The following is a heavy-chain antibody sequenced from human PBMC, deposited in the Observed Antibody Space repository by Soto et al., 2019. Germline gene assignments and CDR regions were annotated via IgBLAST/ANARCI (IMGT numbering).Heavy chain of an antibody. CDR3: ARRGTVVTYYYYGMDV. CDR1: GFTFSSYW. D-gene: IGHD2-15*01. V-gene: IGHV3-7*01. Sequence: GGSLRLSCAASGFTFSSYWMGWVRQAPGKGLEWVANIKQDGSEKYYVDSVKGRFTISRDNAKNSLYLQMNSLRAEDTAVYYCARRGTVVTYYYYGMDVWGQGTTVTVSS. CDR2: IKQDGSEK. J-gene: IGHJ6*02.